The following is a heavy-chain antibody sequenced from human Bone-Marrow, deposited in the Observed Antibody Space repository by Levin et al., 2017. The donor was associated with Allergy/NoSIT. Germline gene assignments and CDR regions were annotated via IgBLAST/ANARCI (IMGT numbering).Heavy chain of an antibody. D-gene: IGHD2-15*01. Sequence: ASVKVSCKASGYTFTGYYMHWVRQAPGQGLEWMGRINPNTGGTNYAQEFQGRVTMTRDTSINTAYMELSRLRSDDTAFYYCAKERGGGTWYYDYWGQGTLVTVSS. CDR2: INPNTGGT. J-gene: IGHJ4*02. CDR1: GYTFTGYY. V-gene: IGHV1-2*06. CDR3: AKERGGGTWYYDY.